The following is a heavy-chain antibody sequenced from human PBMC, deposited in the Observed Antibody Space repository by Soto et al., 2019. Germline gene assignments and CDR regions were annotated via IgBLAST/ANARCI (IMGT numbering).Heavy chain of an antibody. CDR2: IWWDGNTK. J-gene: IGHJ4*02. V-gene: IGHV3-33*01. CDR1: GFTVSNTG. CDR3: ARDPCFSCGSIPYLDY. Sequence: QVQLVESGGGVVQPGRSLRLSCAASGFTVSNTGMHWVRQAPGKGLQWVAVIWWDGNTKYYADFVKGRFTISRDISINTLYLQMNSLRAEDTGVYYCARDPCFSCGSIPYLDYWGQGTLVTVSS. D-gene: IGHD2-2*01.